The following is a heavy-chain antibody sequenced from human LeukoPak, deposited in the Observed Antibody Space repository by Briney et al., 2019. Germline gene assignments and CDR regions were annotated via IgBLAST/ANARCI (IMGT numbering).Heavy chain of an antibody. V-gene: IGHV3-13*01. Sequence: PGGSLRLSCAASGFTFSSYDMHWVRQATGKGLEWVSAIGTAGDTYYPGSVKGRFTISRENAKNSLYLQMNGLRAGDTAVYYCARGIDGSGSPGDAFDIWGQGTMVTVSS. CDR2: IGTAGDT. J-gene: IGHJ3*02. D-gene: IGHD3-10*01. CDR3: ARGIDGSGSPGDAFDI. CDR1: GFTFSSYD.